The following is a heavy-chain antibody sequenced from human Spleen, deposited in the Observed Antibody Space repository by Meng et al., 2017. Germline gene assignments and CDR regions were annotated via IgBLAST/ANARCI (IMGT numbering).Heavy chain of an antibody. Sequence: GGSLRLSCAASGFTLSHYWMSWVRQAPEKGLEWVAHIKGEGSAKQYVDSVKGQFTISRDNAENSLFLQMNNLRAVDTAVYYCARGGAYSGGGSWGQGNQVNVAS. CDR3: ARGGAYSGGGS. J-gene: IGHJ5*02. D-gene: IGHD4-23*01. V-gene: IGHV3-7*04. CDR1: GFTLSHYW. CDR2: IKGEGSAK.